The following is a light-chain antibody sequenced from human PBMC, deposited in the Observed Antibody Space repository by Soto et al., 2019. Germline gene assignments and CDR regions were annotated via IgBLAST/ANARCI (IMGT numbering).Light chain of an antibody. Sequence: LTQPRSVSGSPGQSVTISCTGTSSDVGGYNCVSWCQQHPGKAPQLIIYDVTQRPSGVPDRFSGSKSGNTASLSISGLQAEDEADYYCCSHSASYTFVFGTGTKVTVL. V-gene: IGLV2-11*01. CDR2: DVT. CDR1: SSDVGGYNC. J-gene: IGLJ1*01. CDR3: CSHSASYTFV.